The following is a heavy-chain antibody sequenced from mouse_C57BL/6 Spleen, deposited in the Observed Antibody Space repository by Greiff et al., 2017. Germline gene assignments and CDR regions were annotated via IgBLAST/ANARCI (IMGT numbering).Heavy chain of an antibody. CDR2: IYPGSGSN. D-gene: IGHD3-1*01. CDR3: ARSGAPFDV. CDR1: GYTFTSYW. Sequence: QVQLQQPGAELVKPGASVKMSCKASGYTFTSYWITWVKQRPGQGLERIGDIYPGSGSNNYNEKFKSKATLTVDTSSSTAYMQLSSLTSEDSAVYYCARSGAPFDVWGTVTTVTVSS. J-gene: IGHJ1*03. V-gene: IGHV1-55*01.